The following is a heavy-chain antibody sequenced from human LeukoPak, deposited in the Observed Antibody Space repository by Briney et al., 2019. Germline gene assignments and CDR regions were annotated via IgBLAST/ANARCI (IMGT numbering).Heavy chain of an antibody. CDR1: GDTFTGYY. J-gene: IGHJ6*04. CDR3: ARDAAMVAMDV. Sequence: ASLKVSCKASGDTFTGYYMHWVRQAPGQGLEWMGWINPNSDFTNFAQNFQGRVTITSDTSMSSAYMELSRLRSDDTAVYFCARDAAMVAMDVGGEGTTVTVSS. CDR2: INPNSDFT. D-gene: IGHD5-18*01. V-gene: IGHV1-2*02.